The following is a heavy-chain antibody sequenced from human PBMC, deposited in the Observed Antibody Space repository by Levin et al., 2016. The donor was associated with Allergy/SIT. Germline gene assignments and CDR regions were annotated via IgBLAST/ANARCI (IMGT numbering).Heavy chain of an antibody. V-gene: IGHV2-70*11. CDR1: GFSLSTGGMS. CDR3: ARRYSYGYGFDY. Sequence: SGPTLVKPTQTLTLTCTFSGFSLSTGGMSVSWIRQPPGKALEWLARIDWDDDKYYSTSLMTRLTISKDTSKNQVVLTMTNMDPVDTATYYCARRYSYGYGFDYWGQGTLVTVSS. D-gene: IGHD5-18*01. CDR2: IDWDDDK. J-gene: IGHJ4*02.